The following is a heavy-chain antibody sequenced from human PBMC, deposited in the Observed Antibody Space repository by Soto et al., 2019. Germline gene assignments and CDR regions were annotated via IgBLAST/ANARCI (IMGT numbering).Heavy chain of an antibody. CDR2: ISSNGGST. CDR1: GFTFSSYA. J-gene: IGHJ6*02. V-gene: IGHV3-64*01. D-gene: IGHD6-19*01. CDR3: ARNLYSSYGMDV. Sequence: PGGSLRLSCAASGFTFSSYAMHWVRQAPGKGLEYVSAISSNGGSTYYANSVKGRFTISRDNSKNTLYLQMGSLRAEDMAVYYFARNLYSSYGMDVWGQGTTVTVSS.